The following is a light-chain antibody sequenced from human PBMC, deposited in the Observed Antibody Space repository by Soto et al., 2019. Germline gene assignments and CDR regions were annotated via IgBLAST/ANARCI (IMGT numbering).Light chain of an antibody. J-gene: IGLJ1*01. V-gene: IGLV2-14*01. CDR1: SSDVGGYKY. CDR2: DVT. CDR3: SSYTSSSSYV. Sequence: SVLTQPASVSESPGQSITISCTGTSSDVGGYKYVSWYQQHPDKAPKLIIYDVTNRPSGISNRFSGSKSGNTASLTISGLQAEDEADYYCSSYTSSSSYVFGTGTKVTVL.